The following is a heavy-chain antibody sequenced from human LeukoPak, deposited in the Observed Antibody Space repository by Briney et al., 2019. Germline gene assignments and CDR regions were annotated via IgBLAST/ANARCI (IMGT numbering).Heavy chain of an antibody. Sequence: GGSLRLPCAASGFTFSSYDMSWVRQAPGKGLEWVSAISGSGGSTYYADSVKGRFTISRDNSKNTLYLQMNSLRAEDTAVYYCAKDGITMVRGVIRPYYYYGMDVWGKGTTVTVSS. CDR1: GFTFSSYD. CDR2: ISGSGGST. J-gene: IGHJ6*04. V-gene: IGHV3-23*01. D-gene: IGHD3-10*01. CDR3: AKDGITMVRGVIRPYYYYGMDV.